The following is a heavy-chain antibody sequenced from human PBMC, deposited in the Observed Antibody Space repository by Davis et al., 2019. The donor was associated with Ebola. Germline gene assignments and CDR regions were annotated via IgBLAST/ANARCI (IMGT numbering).Heavy chain of an antibody. CDR1: GYTFTNYY. Sequence: ASVKVSCKASGYTFTNYYMHWVRQAPGQGLEWMGMINPNDGRTIYAQKFQGRVTVTRDTSTTTVYMDLSSLRSEDTALYYCARTHSTGWDLTNWFDPWGQGTLVTVSS. CDR2: INPNDGRT. CDR3: ARTHSTGWDLTNWFDP. J-gene: IGHJ5*02. D-gene: IGHD6-19*01. V-gene: IGHV1-46*01.